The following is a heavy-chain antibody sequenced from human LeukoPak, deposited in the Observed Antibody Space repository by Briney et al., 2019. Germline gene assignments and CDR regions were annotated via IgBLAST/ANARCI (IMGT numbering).Heavy chain of an antibody. Sequence: GGSLRLSCAASGFTFDDYGMSWVRQAPGKGLEWVSGINWNGGSTGYADSVKGRFTISRDNSRNTLYLQMNSLRPEDRAVYYCAKLVNRQVVWDYWGQGTLVTVSS. CDR1: GFTFDDYG. CDR3: AKLVNRQVVWDY. J-gene: IGHJ4*02. CDR2: INWNGGST. D-gene: IGHD3-22*01. V-gene: IGHV3-20*04.